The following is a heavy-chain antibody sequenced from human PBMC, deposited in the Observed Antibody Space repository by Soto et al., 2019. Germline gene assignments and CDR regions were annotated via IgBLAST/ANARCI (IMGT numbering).Heavy chain of an antibody. D-gene: IGHD2-2*01. CDR2: ISYDGSNK. Sequence: PGGSLRLSCAASGFTFSTYGMHWVRQAPGKGLEWVAVISYDGSNKHYADSVKGRLTISRDNSKNTLYLQMNSLRAEDTAVYYCSKSKYHGSYCGVDVWGQGTTVTVSS. V-gene: IGHV3-30*18. CDR3: SKSKYHGSYCGVDV. CDR1: GFTFSTYG. J-gene: IGHJ6*02.